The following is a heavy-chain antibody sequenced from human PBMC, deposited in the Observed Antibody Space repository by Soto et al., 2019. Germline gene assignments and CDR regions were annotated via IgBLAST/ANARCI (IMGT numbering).Heavy chain of an antibody. CDR1: GYTFTTHG. Sequence: RASVKVSCKASGYTFTTHGISWVRQAPGQGLYWMGWISPYNGKTTYAQNVQGRVTMTTDTSTSTAYMELRGLRSDDTAVYYCARVDDYVWGSFRPWGQGTQVTVSS. V-gene: IGHV1-18*04. J-gene: IGHJ4*02. D-gene: IGHD3-16*02. CDR2: ISPYNGKT. CDR3: ARVDDYVWGSFRP.